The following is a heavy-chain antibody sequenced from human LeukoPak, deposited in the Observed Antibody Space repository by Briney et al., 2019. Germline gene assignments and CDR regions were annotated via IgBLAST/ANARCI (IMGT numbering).Heavy chain of an antibody. Sequence: GGSLRLSCAASGFTFDDYGMNWVRQAPGKGLEWVSGINWNGESIGYADSVKGRLTISRDNTKNSLYLQMNSLRAEDTALYYCAREIGTQDYYYYMDVWGQGTTVAVSS. CDR1: GFTFDDYG. V-gene: IGHV3-20*04. J-gene: IGHJ6*03. D-gene: IGHD1-1*01. CDR2: INWNGESI. CDR3: AREIGTQDYYYYMDV.